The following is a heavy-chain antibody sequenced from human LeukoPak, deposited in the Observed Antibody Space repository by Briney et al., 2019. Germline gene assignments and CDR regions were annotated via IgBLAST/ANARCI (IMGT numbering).Heavy chain of an antibody. CDR2: INPSGGST. V-gene: IGHV1-46*01. D-gene: IGHD5-24*01. J-gene: IGHJ5*02. Sequence: ASVKVSCKASGYTFTSYYMHWVRQAPGQGLEWMGIINPSGGSTSYAQKFQGRVTMTRDMSTSTVYMELSSLRSEDTAVYYCARSDPRSDGYNNWFDPWGQGTLVTVSS. CDR3: ARSDPRSDGYNNWFDP. CDR1: GYTFTSYY.